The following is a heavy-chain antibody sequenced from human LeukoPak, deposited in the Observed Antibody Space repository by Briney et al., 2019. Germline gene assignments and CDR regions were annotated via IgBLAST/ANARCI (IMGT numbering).Heavy chain of an antibody. CDR1: GGSISSYY. CDR2: IYYRGST. V-gene: IGHV4-59*01. CDR3: ARGDVWFDP. J-gene: IGHJ5*02. Sequence: KPSETLSLTCTVSGGSISSYYWSWIRQPPGKGLEWIGYIYYRGSTNYNPSLKSRVTISVDTSKNQFSLKLGSVTAADTAVYYCARGDVWFDPWGQGTLVTVSS.